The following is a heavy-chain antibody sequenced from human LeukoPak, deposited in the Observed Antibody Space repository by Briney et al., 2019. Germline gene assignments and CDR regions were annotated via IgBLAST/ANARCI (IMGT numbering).Heavy chain of an antibody. V-gene: IGHV3-64*01. D-gene: IGHD5-12*01. CDR1: GFTFSSYA. CDR2: ISSNGDAK. CDR3: ARGGGYRGYGQDY. Sequence: GGSLRLSCAASGFTFSSYAMHWVRQAPGKGLEYVSAISSNGDAKYYANSVEGRFTISRDNSKNTLYLQMGSLRVEDMAVYYCARGGGYRGYGQDYWGQGTLVTVSS. J-gene: IGHJ4*02.